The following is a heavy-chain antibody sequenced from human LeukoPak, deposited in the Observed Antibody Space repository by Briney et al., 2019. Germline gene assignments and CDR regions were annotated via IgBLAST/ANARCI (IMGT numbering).Heavy chain of an antibody. D-gene: IGHD5-24*01. J-gene: IGHJ4*02. CDR2: IIPIFGTT. CDR3: ARDHGDGYNPGHRSFDY. CDR1: GGTFSSYA. Sequence: EASVKVSCKASGGTFSSYAISWVRQAPGQGLEWMGGIIPIFGTTNYAQKFQGRVTITTDESTSTAYMELGSLRSEDTAVYYCARDHGDGYNPGHRSFDYWGQGTLVTVSS. V-gene: IGHV1-69*05.